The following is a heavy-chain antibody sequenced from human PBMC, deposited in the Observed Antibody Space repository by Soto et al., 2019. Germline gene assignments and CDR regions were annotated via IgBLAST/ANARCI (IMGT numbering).Heavy chain of an antibody. J-gene: IGHJ4*02. V-gene: IGHV3-33*01. D-gene: IGHD5-18*01. CDR3: GIDGALGDTAVVDS. Sequence: QVQLVESGGGVVQPGKSLRLSCAASGFTFSTYGMHWVRQAPGKGLEWVAVIWYDGSNKYHGDSLKGRFTISRDNSKNTVYLQINNLRAEDTAVYYCGIDGALGDTAVVDSWGQGTLVIVSS. CDR2: IWYDGSNK. CDR1: GFTFSTYG.